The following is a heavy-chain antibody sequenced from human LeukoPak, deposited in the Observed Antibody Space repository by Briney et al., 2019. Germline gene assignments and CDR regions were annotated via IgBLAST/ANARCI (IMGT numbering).Heavy chain of an antibody. J-gene: IGHJ4*02. CDR2: ALYDGSMK. D-gene: IGHD5-24*01. CDR3: AKSGYNRFDY. Sequence: GGSLRLSCAASGFTLRTYSMHWVRQAPGKGLEWVGVALYDGSMKYYADSVKGRFTISRDNSKNTLYLQMNSLRAEDTAVYYCAKSGYNRFDYWGQGTLVTVSS. V-gene: IGHV3-30*04. CDR1: GFTLRTYS.